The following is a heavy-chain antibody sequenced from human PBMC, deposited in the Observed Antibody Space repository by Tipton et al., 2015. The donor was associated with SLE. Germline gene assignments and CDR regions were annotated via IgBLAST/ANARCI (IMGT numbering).Heavy chain of an antibody. CDR2: VYSSGSA. CDR1: GDSITSYY. V-gene: IGHV4-4*07. D-gene: IGHD1-26*01. J-gene: IGHJ4*02. CDR3: ARGGVD. Sequence: TLSLTCSVSGDSITSYYWSWFRQSTGRGLEWIGRVYSSGSANYNPALISRVSMSVDISKNQFFLTLRSVTAADTAVYFCARGGVDWGQGTLVTGSS.